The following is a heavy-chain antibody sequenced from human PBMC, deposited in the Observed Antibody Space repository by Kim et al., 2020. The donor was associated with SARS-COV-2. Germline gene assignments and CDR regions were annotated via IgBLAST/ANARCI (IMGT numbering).Heavy chain of an antibody. CDR2: ISAYNGNT. J-gene: IGHJ6*02. D-gene: IGHD6-13*01. CDR3: ARGVAMDGQQLIPYYYYYGMDV. CDR1: GYTFTSYG. V-gene: IGHV1-18*01. Sequence: ASVKVSCKASGYTFTSYGISWVRQAPGQGLEWMGWISAYNGNTNYAQKLQGRVTMTTDTSTSTAYMELRSLRSDDTAVYYCARGVAMDGQQLIPYYYYYGMDVWGQGTTVTVSS.